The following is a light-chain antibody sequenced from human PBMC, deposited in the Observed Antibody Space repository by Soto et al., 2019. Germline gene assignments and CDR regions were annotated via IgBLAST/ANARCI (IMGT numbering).Light chain of an antibody. CDR2: GAS. CDR1: QSVSSSY. V-gene: IGKV3-20*01. J-gene: IGKJ1*01. Sequence: EIVLTQSPCTLSLSPGERDTLSCRASQSVSSSYLAWYQQKPGQAPRLLIYGASSRATGIPDRFSGSGSGTDFTLTISRLEPEDFAVYYCQQSGSSPRTFGQGTKVDIK. CDR3: QQSGSSPRT.